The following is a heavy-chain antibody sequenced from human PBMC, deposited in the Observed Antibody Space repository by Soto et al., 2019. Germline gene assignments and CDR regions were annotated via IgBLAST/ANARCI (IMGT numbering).Heavy chain of an antibody. V-gene: IGHV1-58*01. J-gene: IGHJ6*02. Sequence: ASVKVSCKASGFTFTSSAVQWVRQARGQRLEWIGWIVVGSGNTNYAQKFQERVTITRDMSTSTAYMELSSLRSEDTAVYYCAATGVVVAATGLFYYGMDVCGQGTSVTVSS. CDR1: GFTFTSSA. CDR3: AATGVVVAATGLFYYGMDV. D-gene: IGHD2-15*01. CDR2: IVVGSGNT.